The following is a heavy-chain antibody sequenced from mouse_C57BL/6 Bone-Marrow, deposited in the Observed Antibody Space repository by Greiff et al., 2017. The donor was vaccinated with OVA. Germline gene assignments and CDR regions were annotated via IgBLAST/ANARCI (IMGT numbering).Heavy chain of an antibody. CDR2: INPNNGGT. D-gene: IGHD3-2*02. J-gene: IGHJ2*01. CDR1: GYTFTDYY. Sequence: EVQLQQSGPELVKPGASVKISCKASGYTFTDYYMNWVKQSHGKSLEWIGDINPNNGGTSYNQKFKGKATLTVDKSSSTAYMELRSLTSEDSAVYYCARGPQLRLPFDYWGQGTTLTVSS. CDR3: ARGPQLRLPFDY. V-gene: IGHV1-26*01.